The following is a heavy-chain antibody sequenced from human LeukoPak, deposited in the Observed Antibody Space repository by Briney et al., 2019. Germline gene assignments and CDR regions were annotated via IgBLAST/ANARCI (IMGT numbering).Heavy chain of an antibody. D-gene: IGHD6-19*01. V-gene: IGHV3-23*01. CDR1: GFTFSSDA. J-gene: IGHJ2*01. Sequence: GGSLRLSCALSGFTFSSDAMSCVRQAPGMGLEWVSVISDSGGSTSSADSVKGRFTISRDNSKNTVYLQMNSLRAEDTAVYYCAKDTDGNVAGGYFDLCGRGTLVTVSS. CDR3: AKDTDGNVAGGYFDL. CDR2: ISDSGGST.